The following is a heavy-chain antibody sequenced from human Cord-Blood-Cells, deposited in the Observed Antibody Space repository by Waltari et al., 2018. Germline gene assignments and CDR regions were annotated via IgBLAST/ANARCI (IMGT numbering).Heavy chain of an antibody. CDR3: ARGGSIAARH. CDR1: GYTFTGYY. J-gene: IGHJ4*02. V-gene: IGHV1-2*02. D-gene: IGHD6-6*01. Sequence: QVQLVQSGAEVKKPGASVKVSCKASGYTFTGYYMHWVRQAPGQGLVWMGWINHNRGGTNYAQKFQGRVTMTRDTSISTADMGLSRLRSDDTAVYYCARGGSIAARHWGQGTLVTVSS. CDR2: INHNRGGT.